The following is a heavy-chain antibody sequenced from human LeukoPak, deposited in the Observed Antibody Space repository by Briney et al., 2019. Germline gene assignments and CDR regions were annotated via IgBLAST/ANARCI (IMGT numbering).Heavy chain of an antibody. CDR3: ARRYDYGDYDWFDP. D-gene: IGHD4-17*01. CDR1: GSIFTSYW. CDR2: IDPSDSYT. V-gene: IGHV5-10-1*01. J-gene: IGHJ5*02. Sequence: GESLEISWKGSGSIFTSYWISGGRELAGKGLERRGRIDPSDSYTNYSPSFQGHVTISADKSISTAYLQWSSLKASDTAMYYCARRYDYGDYDWFDPWGQGTLVTVSS.